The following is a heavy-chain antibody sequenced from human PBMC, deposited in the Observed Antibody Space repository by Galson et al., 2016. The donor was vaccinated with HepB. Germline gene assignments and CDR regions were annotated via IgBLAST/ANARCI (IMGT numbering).Heavy chain of an antibody. J-gene: IGHJ4*02. CDR3: AKDWGVATTTHFDY. D-gene: IGHD5-12*01. CDR2: LSGSDGST. Sequence: SLRLSCAASGFIFSSYAMSWVRQAPGKGLEWVSGLSGSDGSTYYADSVKGRFTTSRVNSKNTLYLQMNSLRAEDTAVYYCAKDWGVATTTHFDYWGQGILV. CDR1: GFIFSSYA. V-gene: IGHV3-23*01.